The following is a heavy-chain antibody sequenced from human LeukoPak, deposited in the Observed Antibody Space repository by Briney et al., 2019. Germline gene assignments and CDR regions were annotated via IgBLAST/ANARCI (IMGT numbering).Heavy chain of an antibody. V-gene: IGHV3-9*01. Sequence: SGGSLRLSCAASGFTFDDYAMHWVRQAPGKGLEWVSGISWNSGSIGYADSVKGRFTISRDNAKNSLYLQMNSLRAEDTALYYCAKGLSSGWPPLDYWGQGTLVTVSS. J-gene: IGHJ4*02. CDR3: AKGLSSGWPPLDY. CDR2: ISWNSGSI. CDR1: GFTFDDYA. D-gene: IGHD6-19*01.